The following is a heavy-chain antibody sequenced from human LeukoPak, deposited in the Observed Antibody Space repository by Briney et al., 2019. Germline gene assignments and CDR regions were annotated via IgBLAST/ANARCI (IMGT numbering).Heavy chain of an antibody. V-gene: IGHV4-34*01. CDR3: ARPGGVSGMDV. Sequence: SETLSLTCAVYGGSFSGYYWSWIRQPPGKGLEWIGEINHSGSTNYNPSLKSRVTISVDTSKNRFSLKLSSVTAADTAVYYCARPGGVSGMDVWGKGTTVTVSS. D-gene: IGHD1-14*01. CDR2: INHSGST. CDR1: GGSFSGYY. J-gene: IGHJ6*04.